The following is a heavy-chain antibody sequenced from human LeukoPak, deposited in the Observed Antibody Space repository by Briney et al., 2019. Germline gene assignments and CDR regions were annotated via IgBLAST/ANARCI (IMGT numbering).Heavy chain of an antibody. D-gene: IGHD2-21*01. J-gene: IGHJ6*03. CDR1: GFSFSNYW. Sequence: PGGSLRLSCAASGFSFSNYWMHWVRQAPGKGLVWVSRINSDGSSTTYADSVKGRFTISRDNAKNTLYLQMNSLRAEDTAVYYCARDRVMYYYMDVWGKGTTVTVSS. CDR2: INSDGSST. CDR3: ARDRVMYYYMDV. V-gene: IGHV3-74*01.